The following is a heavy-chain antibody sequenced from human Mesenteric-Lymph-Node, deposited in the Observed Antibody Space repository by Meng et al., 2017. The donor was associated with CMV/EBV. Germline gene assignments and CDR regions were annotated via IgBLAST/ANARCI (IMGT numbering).Heavy chain of an antibody. V-gene: IGHV3-23*01. Sequence: SGFTFRSYVMSGVRQAPGKGLEWVSAISGSGGSTYYADSVKGRFTISRDNSKNTLYLQMNSLRAEDTAVYYCAKLIAAAGTRGYFDYWGQGTLVTVSS. D-gene: IGHD6-13*01. J-gene: IGHJ4*02. CDR2: ISGSGGST. CDR1: GFTFRSYV. CDR3: AKLIAAAGTRGYFDY.